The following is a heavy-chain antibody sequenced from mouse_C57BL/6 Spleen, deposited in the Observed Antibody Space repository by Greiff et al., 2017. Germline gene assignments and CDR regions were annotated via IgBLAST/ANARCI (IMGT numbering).Heavy chain of an antibody. D-gene: IGHD3-2*02. CDR3: ARSGSSGYFDY. Sequence: QVQLQQPGAELVKPGASVKLSCEASGYTFTSYWMQWVKQRPGQGLEWIGEIDPSDSYTNYNQKFKGKATLTVDTSSSTAYMQLSSLTSEDSAVYYCARSGSSGYFDYWGQGTTLTVSS. CDR2: IDPSDSYT. CDR1: GYTFTSYW. V-gene: IGHV1-50*01. J-gene: IGHJ2*01.